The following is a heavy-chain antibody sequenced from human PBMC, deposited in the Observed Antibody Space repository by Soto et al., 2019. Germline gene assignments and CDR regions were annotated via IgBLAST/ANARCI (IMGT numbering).Heavy chain of an antibody. V-gene: IGHV3-48*01. Sequence: ESGGGLVQPGGSLRLSCAASGFTFSSYSMNWVRQAPGKGLEWVSYISSSSSTIYYADSVKGRFTISRDNAKNSLYLQMNSLRAEDTAVYYCARVAVTTDYYYYMDVWGKGTTVTVSS. D-gene: IGHD4-4*01. J-gene: IGHJ6*03. CDR3: ARVAVTTDYYYYMDV. CDR2: ISSSSSTI. CDR1: GFTFSSYS.